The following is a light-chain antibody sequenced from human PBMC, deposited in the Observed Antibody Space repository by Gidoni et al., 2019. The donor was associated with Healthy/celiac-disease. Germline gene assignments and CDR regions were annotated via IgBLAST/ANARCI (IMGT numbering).Light chain of an antibody. Sequence: DIQMPQSPSSLSASVGDRVTITCRASQSISSYLNWYQQKPGKAPKLLIYAASSLQSGVPSRFSGSGSGTDFTLTISSLQPEDFATYYCQQSYTPSTFGQGTKVEIK. CDR2: AAS. CDR3: QQSYTPST. V-gene: IGKV1-39*01. J-gene: IGKJ1*01. CDR1: QSISSY.